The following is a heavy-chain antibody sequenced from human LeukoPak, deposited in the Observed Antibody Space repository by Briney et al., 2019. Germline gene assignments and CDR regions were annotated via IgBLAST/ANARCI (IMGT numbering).Heavy chain of an antibody. CDR2: ISHDGSNN. D-gene: IGHD2-15*01. Sequence: GGSLRLSCATSGFTFSNYGMHWVRQAPGKGLEWVVVISHDGSNNNYADSVKGRFTISRDNSKNTLYLQMNSLRPEDTAVYYCAKVRVGTAHFDYWGQGTLVTVSS. CDR3: AKVRVGTAHFDY. CDR1: GFTFSNYG. J-gene: IGHJ4*02. V-gene: IGHV3-30*18.